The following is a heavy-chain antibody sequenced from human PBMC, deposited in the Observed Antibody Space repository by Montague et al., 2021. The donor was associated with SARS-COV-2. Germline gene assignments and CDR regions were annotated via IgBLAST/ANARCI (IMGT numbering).Heavy chain of an antibody. V-gene: IGHV4-59*12. D-gene: IGHD1-26*01. Sequence: SETLSLTCTVSGGSITNYYWTWIRQSPGRGLEWIGYIYYSATTNYNPSLKSRVTMSIDTSKNQFSLSLRSVTAADSAVYYCARLRRGTYYVSFDPWGQGALVSVSS. CDR2: IYYSATT. CDR1: GGSITNYY. CDR3: ARLRRGTYYVSFDP. J-gene: IGHJ5*02.